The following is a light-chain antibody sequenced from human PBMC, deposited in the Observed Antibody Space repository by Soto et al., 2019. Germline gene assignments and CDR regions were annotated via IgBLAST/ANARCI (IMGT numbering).Light chain of an antibody. CDR2: EVS. CDR3: SSYTSANTWV. V-gene: IGLV2-14*01. CDR1: SSDIGGYNF. J-gene: IGLJ3*02. Sequence: QSVLTQPASVSGSPGQSITISCTGSSSDIGGYNFVSWYQQYPGKAPKLMVCEVSNRPSGVSDRFSGSKSGNTASLSISGLQAEDEANYYCSSYTSANTWVFGGGTKVTAL.